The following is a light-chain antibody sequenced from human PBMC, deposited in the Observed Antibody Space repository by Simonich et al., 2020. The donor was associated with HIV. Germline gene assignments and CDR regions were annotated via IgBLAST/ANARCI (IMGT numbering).Light chain of an antibody. Sequence: NFMLTQPHSVSESPGKTVTISCTRSSGSIASNYVQWYQQRPDSSPTTVIYEDNQRPAGVPDPFSGSIDSSSNSASLTISGLKTEDEADYYCQSYDSSNWVFGGGTKLTVL. J-gene: IGLJ3*02. CDR2: EDN. CDR3: QSYDSSNWV. V-gene: IGLV6-57*01. CDR1: SGSIASNY.